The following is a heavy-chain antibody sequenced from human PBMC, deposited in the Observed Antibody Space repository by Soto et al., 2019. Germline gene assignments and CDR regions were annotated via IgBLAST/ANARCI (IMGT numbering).Heavy chain of an antibody. Sequence: SVKVSCKASGGTFSSYAISWVRQAPGQGLEWMGGIIPIFGTANYAQKFQGRVTITADESTSTAYMELSSLRSEDAAVYYCSKGEMSTIRNSFDPWGQGTLVTVSS. D-gene: IGHD1-7*01. V-gene: IGHV1-69*13. J-gene: IGHJ5*02. CDR1: GGTFSSYA. CDR3: SKGEMSTIRNSFDP. CDR2: IIPIFGTA.